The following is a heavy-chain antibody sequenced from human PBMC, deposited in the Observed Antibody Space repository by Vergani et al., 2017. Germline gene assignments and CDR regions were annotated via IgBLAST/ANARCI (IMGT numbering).Heavy chain of an antibody. CDR2: IIPILGIA. Sequence: QVQLVQSGAEVKKPGSSVKVSCKASGGTFSSYTISWVRQAPGQGLEWMGRIIPILGIANYAQKFQGRVTITADKSTSTAYMELSSLRSEDTAVYYCAGDPGQQLVRRENWFDPWGQGTLVTVSS. CDR3: AGDPGQQLVRRENWFDP. V-gene: IGHV1-69*08. J-gene: IGHJ5*02. D-gene: IGHD6-13*01. CDR1: GGTFSSYT.